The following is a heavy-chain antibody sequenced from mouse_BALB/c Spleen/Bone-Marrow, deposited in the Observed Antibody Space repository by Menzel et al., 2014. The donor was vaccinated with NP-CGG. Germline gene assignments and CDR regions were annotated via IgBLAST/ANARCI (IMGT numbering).Heavy chain of an antibody. J-gene: IGHJ2*01. V-gene: IGHV3-5*02. CDR1: GISITTGNYR. CDR2: IYYSGTI. CDR3: ARELYYFDY. Sequence: EVQRVESGPGLVKPSQTVSLPCTVSGISITTGNYRWSWIRQFPGNKLEWIGHIYYSGTITYNPPLTSRTTITRDTSKNQFFLEMNSLTAEDTATYYCARELYYFDYWGQGTTLTVSS.